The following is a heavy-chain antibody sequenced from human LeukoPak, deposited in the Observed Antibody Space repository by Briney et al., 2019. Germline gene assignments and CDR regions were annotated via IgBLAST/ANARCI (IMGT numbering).Heavy chain of an antibody. CDR2: LYSGGSP. J-gene: IGHJ3*02. D-gene: IGHD1-26*01. CDR3: ARVVLGVVGTSYDAFDI. CDR1: GFSVSSNY. V-gene: IGHV3-66*01. Sequence: GGSLRLSCAASGFSVSSNYMSWVRQAPGKGLEWVSILYSGGSPYYAESVKGRFTISRDNSKNTLLLQMNNLGAEDTAIYYCARVVLGVVGTSYDAFDIWGQGTIVTVSS.